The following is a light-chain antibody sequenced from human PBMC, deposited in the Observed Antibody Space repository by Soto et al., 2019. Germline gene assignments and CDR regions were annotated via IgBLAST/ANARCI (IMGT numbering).Light chain of an antibody. CDR1: ESISRDY. Sequence: EIVLTQSPGTLSLSPGQRATLSCRASESISRDYLAWYQQRLGQAPRLLIYGASSGATGIPDRFSGSGSGTDFTFTISRLELEDFVIYYCQQYGGVPYTFGQGTKLEIK. CDR3: QQYGGVPYT. J-gene: IGKJ2*01. CDR2: GAS. V-gene: IGKV3-20*01.